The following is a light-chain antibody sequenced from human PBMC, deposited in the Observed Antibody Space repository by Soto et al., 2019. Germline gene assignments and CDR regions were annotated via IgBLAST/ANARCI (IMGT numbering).Light chain of an antibody. J-gene: IGKJ1*01. CDR2: DAS. Sequence: DLQMTQSPSSLSASVGDRVTITCRASRTIDSYLNWYQQKPGKAPKLLIYDASSLESGVPSRFSGSGSGTEFTLTISSLQPDDFATYYCQQYNSYSGTFGQGTKVDIK. CDR1: RTIDSY. CDR3: QQYNSYSGT. V-gene: IGKV1-5*01.